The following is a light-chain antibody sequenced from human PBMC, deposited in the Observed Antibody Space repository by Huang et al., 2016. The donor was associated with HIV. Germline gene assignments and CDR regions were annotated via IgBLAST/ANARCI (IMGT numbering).Light chain of an antibody. Sequence: DIQMTQSPFTLSPSVGDRVTITCRASQNITKWLAWYQQKPGKAPKLLIYKTFTLQDGVSSRFSASGSGTDFTLTISSLQPDDFATYYCQQYNSYPWTFGQGTKVEIK. V-gene: IGKV1-5*03. CDR3: QQYNSYPWT. CDR2: KTF. J-gene: IGKJ1*01. CDR1: QNITKW.